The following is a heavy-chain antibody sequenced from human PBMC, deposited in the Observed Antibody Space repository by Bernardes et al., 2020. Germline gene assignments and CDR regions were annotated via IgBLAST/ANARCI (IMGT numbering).Heavy chain of an antibody. J-gene: IGHJ6*02. Sequence: TLSLTCTVSGCSISSGGYYWSWIRQHPGKGLEWIGYIYYSGSTYYNPPLKSRVTISVDTSKNQFSLKLSPVTAADTAVYYCAGDYGSGSSDYGMDVWGQGTTVTVSS. CDR3: AGDYGSGSSDYGMDV. CDR2: IYYSGST. CDR1: GCSISSGGYY. V-gene: IGHV4-31*03. D-gene: IGHD3-10*01.